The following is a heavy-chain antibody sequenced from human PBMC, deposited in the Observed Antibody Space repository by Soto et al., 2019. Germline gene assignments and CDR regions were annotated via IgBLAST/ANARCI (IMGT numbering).Heavy chain of an antibody. CDR1: GLTFSRYE. Sequence: SCAASGLTFSRYEMNWVRQAPGKGLEWIAYIHSSATTMFYADSVKGRFTISRDNAKNSLYLQLNSLSAEDTAVYYCATRSGGGGAFDFWGQGTMVTVS. V-gene: IGHV3-48*03. CDR2: IHSSATTM. J-gene: IGHJ3*01. D-gene: IGHD3-10*01. CDR3: ATRSGGGGAFDF.